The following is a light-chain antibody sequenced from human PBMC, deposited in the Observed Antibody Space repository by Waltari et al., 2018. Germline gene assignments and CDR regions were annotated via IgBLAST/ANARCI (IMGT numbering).Light chain of an antibody. CDR1: SGITTTPYS. V-gene: IGLV8-61*01. J-gene: IGLJ3*02. Sequence: QTVVTQEPSFSVSPGGTVTLTCALSSGITTTPYSATWYQQTPGQAPRTLVYKANARSSGVPDRFSGSILGNTAALTITGAQADDESDYYCALYMGSGIWVFGGGTRLTVL. CDR2: KAN. CDR3: ALYMGSGIWV.